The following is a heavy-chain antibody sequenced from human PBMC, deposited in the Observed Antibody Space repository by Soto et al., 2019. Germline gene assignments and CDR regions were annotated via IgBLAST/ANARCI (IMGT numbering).Heavy chain of an antibody. CDR1: GVSFSGYY. V-gene: IGHV4-34*01. J-gene: IGHJ5*02. Sequence: PSETLSLTCAVYGVSFSGYYWSWIRQPPGKGLEWIGEINHSGSTNYNPSLKSRVTISVDTSKNQFSLKLSSVTAADTAVYYCARGRKVMVRGLERFDPWGQGTLVTVSS. CDR3: ARGRKVMVRGLERFDP. CDR2: INHSGST. D-gene: IGHD3-10*01.